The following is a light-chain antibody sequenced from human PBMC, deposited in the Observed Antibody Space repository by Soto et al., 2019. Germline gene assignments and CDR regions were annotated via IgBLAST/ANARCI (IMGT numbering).Light chain of an antibody. CDR2: LEGSGSY. CDR1: SGHSSYI. Sequence: QLVLTQSSSASASLGSSVKLTCTLSSGHSSYIIAWHQQQPGKAPRYLMKLEGSGSYNKGSGVPDRFSGSSSGADRYLTISNLQSEDEADYYCETFDSNTRVFGGGTKLTVL. J-gene: IGLJ2*01. V-gene: IGLV4-60*03. CDR3: ETFDSNTRV.